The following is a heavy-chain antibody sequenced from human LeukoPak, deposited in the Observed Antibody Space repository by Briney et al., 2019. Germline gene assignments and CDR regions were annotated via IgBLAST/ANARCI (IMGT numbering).Heavy chain of an antibody. D-gene: IGHD1-26*01. V-gene: IGHV4-38-2*02. CDR3: ARAPLSGTYYTDAFDI. CDR2: IYHSGST. J-gene: IGHJ3*02. CDR1: GYSISSGYY. Sequence: KPSETLSLTCTVSGYSISSGYYWGWIRQPPGKGLEWIGSIYHSGSTYYNPSLKSRVTISPDKSKNQFSLTLTSVTAADTAVYFCARAPLSGTYYTDAFDIWGQGTMVTVSS.